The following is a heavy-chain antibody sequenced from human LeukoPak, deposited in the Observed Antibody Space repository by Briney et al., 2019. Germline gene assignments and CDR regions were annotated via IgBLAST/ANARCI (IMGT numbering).Heavy chain of an antibody. D-gene: IGHD6-19*01. J-gene: IGHJ4*02. CDR1: GSTISNYY. Sequence: GSLRLSCAVSGSTISNYYMHWVRQAPGKGLVWVSRINSDGSSTAYADSVKGRFTISRDNAKNTLYLQTNSLRAEDTAMYYCLMYTNGWNWGQGTLVTVSS. V-gene: IGHV3-74*01. CDR2: INSDGSST. CDR3: LMYTNGWN.